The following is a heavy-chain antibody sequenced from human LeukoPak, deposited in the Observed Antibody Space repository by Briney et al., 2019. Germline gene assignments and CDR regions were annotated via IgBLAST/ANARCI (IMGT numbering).Heavy chain of an antibody. CDR3: TGYYYGSGSSDYYGMDV. Sequence: PGGSLRLSCTASGFTFGDYAMSWVRQAPGKGLEWVGFIRSKAYGGTTEYAASVKGRFTISRDDSKSIAYLQMNSLKTEDTAVYYCTGYYYGSGSSDYYGMDVWGQGTTVIVSS. V-gene: IGHV3-49*04. CDR2: IRSKAYGGTT. D-gene: IGHD3-10*01. CDR1: GFTFGDYA. J-gene: IGHJ6*02.